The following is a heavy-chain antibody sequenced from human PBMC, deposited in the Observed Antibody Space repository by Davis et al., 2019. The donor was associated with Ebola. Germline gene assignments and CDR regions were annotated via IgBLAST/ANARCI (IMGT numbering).Heavy chain of an antibody. CDR3: ARDPSWGRDV. Sequence: GESLKISCAASGFDFSISVLYWVRQAPGKGLEWVSASTESEADITYADSVKGRFTVSRDNSMNTVYLQCNSLRAEDTAVYYCARDPSWGRDVWGQGTTVTVSS. CDR1: GFDFSISV. V-gene: IGHV3-23*01. J-gene: IGHJ6*02. CDR2: STESEADI.